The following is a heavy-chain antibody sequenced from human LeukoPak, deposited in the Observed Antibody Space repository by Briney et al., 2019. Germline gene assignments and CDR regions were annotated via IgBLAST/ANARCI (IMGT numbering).Heavy chain of an antibody. CDR3: ARALAYYYYMDV. J-gene: IGHJ6*03. CDR1: GYTFTGYY. V-gene: IGHV1-2*02. Sequence: EASVKVSCTASGYTFTGYYMHWVGQAPGQGLEWMGWINPNSGGTNYAQKLQGRVTMTTDTSTSTAYMELRSLRSDDTAVYYCARALAYYYYMDVWGKGTTVTVSS. CDR2: INPNSGGT.